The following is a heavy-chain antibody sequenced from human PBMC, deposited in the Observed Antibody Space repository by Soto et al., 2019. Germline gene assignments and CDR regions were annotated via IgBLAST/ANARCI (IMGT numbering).Heavy chain of an antibody. D-gene: IGHD6-13*01. CDR1: GYTFTSYA. V-gene: IGHV1-3*01. CDR3: ARDEIIAAAGYYMDV. J-gene: IGHJ6*03. CDR2: INAGNGNT. Sequence: GASVKVSCKASGYTFTSYAMHWVRQAPGQRLEWMGWINAGNGNTKYSQKFQGRVTITRDTSASTAYMELSSLRSEDTAVYYCARDEIIAAAGYYMDVWGKGTTVTVSS.